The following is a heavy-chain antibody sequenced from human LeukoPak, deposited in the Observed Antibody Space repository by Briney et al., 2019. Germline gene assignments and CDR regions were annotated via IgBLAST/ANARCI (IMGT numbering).Heavy chain of an antibody. J-gene: IGHJ4*02. CDR3: ARVKGGYSSSWYSDY. CDR1: GGSISSSSYY. V-gene: IGHV4-39*07. D-gene: IGHD6-13*01. Sequence: SETLSLTCTVSGGSISSSSYYWGWIRQPPGKGLEWIGSIYYSGSTYYNPSLKSRVTISVDTSKNQFSLKLSSVTAADTAVYYCARVKGGYSSSWYSDYWGQGTLVTVSS. CDR2: IYYSGST.